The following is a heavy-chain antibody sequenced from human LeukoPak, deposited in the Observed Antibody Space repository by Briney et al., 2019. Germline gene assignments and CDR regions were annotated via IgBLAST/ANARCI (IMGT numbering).Heavy chain of an antibody. Sequence: GASVKVSCKASGYTFTSYDINWVRQAPGQGLEWMGWMNTNSGNTGYAQKFQGRVTITMNTSISTAYMELSSLRSEDTAVYYCARGPIKLEWLLYGTSYFDYWGQGTLVTVSS. CDR2: MNTNSGNT. CDR3: ARGPIKLEWLLYGTSYFDY. D-gene: IGHD3-3*01. J-gene: IGHJ4*02. V-gene: IGHV1-8*03. CDR1: GYTFTSYD.